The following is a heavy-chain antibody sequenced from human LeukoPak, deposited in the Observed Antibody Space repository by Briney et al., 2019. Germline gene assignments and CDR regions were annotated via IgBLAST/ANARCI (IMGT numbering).Heavy chain of an antibody. D-gene: IGHD4-23*01. CDR1: DGPVSSGYYY. CDR2: IYYTGST. V-gene: IGHV4-61*01. J-gene: IGHJ5*02. CDR3: AKATVGKWFDP. Sequence: SSETLSLTCTVSDGPVSSGYYYWTWIRQPPGKGLEWIGYIYYTGSTNYNPSLKSRVTMSVDTSKNQFSLKLSSVTAADTAVYYCAKATVGKWFDPWGQGTLVTVSS.